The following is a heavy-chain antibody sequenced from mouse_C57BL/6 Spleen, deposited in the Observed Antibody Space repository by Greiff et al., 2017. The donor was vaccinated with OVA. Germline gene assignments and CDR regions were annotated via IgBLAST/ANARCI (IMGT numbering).Heavy chain of an antibody. Sequence: EVQLQQSGAELVRPGASVKLSCTASGFNIKDDYMHWVKQRPEQGLEWIGWIDPENGDTEYASKFQGKATITADTSSNTAYLQLSSLTSEDTAVYYCTTSTGNYWYFDVWGTGTTVTVSS. V-gene: IGHV14-4*01. CDR3: TTSTGNYWYFDV. CDR1: GFNIKDDY. J-gene: IGHJ1*03. CDR2: IDPENGDT. D-gene: IGHD4-1*01.